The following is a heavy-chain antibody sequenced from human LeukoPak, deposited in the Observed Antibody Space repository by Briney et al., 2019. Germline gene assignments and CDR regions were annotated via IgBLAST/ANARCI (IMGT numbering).Heavy chain of an antibody. V-gene: IGHV3-7*01. CDR2: IKKDGSEK. Sequence: PGGSLRLSCAASGFTFSSYWMSWVRQAPGKGLEWVANIKKDGSEKYYVDSVKGRFTISRDNDKNSPYLQMNSLRAEDTAVYYCARAGSGFWSGYSPFDYWGQGTLVTVSS. J-gene: IGHJ4*02. D-gene: IGHD3-3*01. CDR1: GFTFSSYW. CDR3: ARAGSGFWSGYSPFDY.